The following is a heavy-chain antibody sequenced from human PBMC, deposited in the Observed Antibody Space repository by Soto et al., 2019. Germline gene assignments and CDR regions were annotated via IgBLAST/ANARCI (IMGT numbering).Heavy chain of an antibody. V-gene: IGHV1-69*06. Sequence: QVQLVQSGAEVKRPGSSVKVSCKASGDTFGRNAIHWVRQAPGQGLEWMGGIIPMFPRTNYAQKFKGSLTISADKSTGTDYMDMTSRRTDDTAVYYFATDGDSAAYGYWGQGTLVTVSS. CDR3: ATDGDSAAYGY. J-gene: IGHJ4*02. CDR1: GDTFGRNA. D-gene: IGHD2-21*01. CDR2: IIPMFPRT.